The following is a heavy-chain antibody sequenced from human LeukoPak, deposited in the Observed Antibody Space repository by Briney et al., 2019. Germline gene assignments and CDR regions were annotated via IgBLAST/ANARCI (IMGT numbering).Heavy chain of an antibody. CDR2: INPNSGGT. CDR1: GYTFTGYY. J-gene: IGHJ5*02. CDR3: ARVKLLLDNWFDP. D-gene: IGHD3-3*01. Sequence: GASVKVSCKASGYTFTGYYMHWVRQAPGQGLEWMGWINPNSGGTNYAQKFQGRVTMTRDTSISTAYMELSRLRSDDTAVYYCARVKLLLDNWFDPWGQGTLVTVSS. V-gene: IGHV1-2*02.